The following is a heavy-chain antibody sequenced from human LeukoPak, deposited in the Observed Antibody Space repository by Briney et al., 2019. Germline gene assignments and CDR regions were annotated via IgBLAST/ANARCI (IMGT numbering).Heavy chain of an antibody. D-gene: IGHD5-18*01. J-gene: IGHJ4*02. V-gene: IGHV3-43*02. Sequence: PGGSLRLSCAASGFTFDDYAMHWDRQAPGKGLEWVSLISGDGGSTYYADSVKGRFTISRDNSKNSLYLQMNSLRTEDTALYYCATRGYSYALDYWGQGTLVTVSS. CDR2: ISGDGGST. CDR1: GFTFDDYA. CDR3: ATRGYSYALDY.